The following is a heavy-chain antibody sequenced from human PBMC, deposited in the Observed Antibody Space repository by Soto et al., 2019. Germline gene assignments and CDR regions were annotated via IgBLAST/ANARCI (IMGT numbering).Heavy chain of an antibody. CDR3: AKVVITFGGVIASYYCYGMDV. CDR1: GFTFSSYA. D-gene: IGHD3-16*02. V-gene: IGHV3-23*01. J-gene: IGHJ6*02. Sequence: GGSLRLSCAASGFTFSSYAMSWVRQAPGKGLEWVSAISGSGGSTYYADSVKGRFTISRDNSKNTLYLQMNSLRAEDTAVYYCAKVVITFGGVIASYYCYGMDVWGQGTTVTVSS. CDR2: ISGSGGST.